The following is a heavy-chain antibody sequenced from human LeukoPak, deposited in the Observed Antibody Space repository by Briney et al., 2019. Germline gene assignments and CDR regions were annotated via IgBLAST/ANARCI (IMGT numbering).Heavy chain of an antibody. Sequence: GGSLGLSCAASGFTFSSYWMSWVRQAPGKGLEWVAFIRYDGSNKYYADSVKGRFTISRDNSKNTLYLQMNSLRAEDTAVYYCAKTDSSGYSEPFDYWGQGTLVTVSS. D-gene: IGHD3-22*01. CDR1: GFTFSSYW. CDR3: AKTDSSGYSEPFDY. CDR2: IRYDGSNK. V-gene: IGHV3-30*02. J-gene: IGHJ4*02.